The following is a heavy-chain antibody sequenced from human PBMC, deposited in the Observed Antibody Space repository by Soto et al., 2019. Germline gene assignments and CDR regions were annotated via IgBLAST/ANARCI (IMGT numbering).Heavy chain of an antibody. CDR1: GGTFSSYT. Sequence: QVQLVQSGAEVKKPGSSVKVSCKASGGTFSSYTISWVRQAPGQGLEWMGRIIPILGIANYAQKFQGRVTITADKSTSTAYMELSSLRSEDTAVYYCARVRDGGPGFSYFGYWGQGTLVTVSS. J-gene: IGHJ4*02. V-gene: IGHV1-69*02. D-gene: IGHD4-17*01. CDR3: ARVRDGGPGFSYFGY. CDR2: IIPILGIA.